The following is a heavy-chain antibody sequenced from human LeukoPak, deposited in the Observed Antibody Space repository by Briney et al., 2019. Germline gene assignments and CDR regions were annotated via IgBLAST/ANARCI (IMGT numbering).Heavy chain of an antibody. CDR1: GFTFNKYG. Sequence: GGALRLYCAASGFTFNKYGIHWVRQAPGKGLEWVAVIWNDGSNEYYADSVKGRLAISRDNDKNTVNLQMNRLSAEDTAVYYCARDGSDLAVRGWFDYWGQGTLVTVAS. V-gene: IGHV3-33*08. J-gene: IGHJ5*01. CDR2: IWNDGSNE. D-gene: IGHD3-10*01. CDR3: ARDGSDLAVRGWFDY.